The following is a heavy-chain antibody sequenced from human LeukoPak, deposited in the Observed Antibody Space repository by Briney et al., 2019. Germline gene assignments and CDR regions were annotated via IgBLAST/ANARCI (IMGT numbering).Heavy chain of an antibody. CDR1: GGSISSSNW. J-gene: IGHJ4*02. Sequence: SETLSLTCAVSGGSISSSNWWSWVRQPPGKGLEWIGEIYHSGSTNYNPSLKSRVTISVDKSKNQFSLKLSSVTAADTAVYYCARTYTYGMVGRYFDYWGQGTLVTVSS. CDR3: ARTYTYGMVGRYFDY. D-gene: IGHD1-26*01. V-gene: IGHV4-4*02. CDR2: IYHSGST.